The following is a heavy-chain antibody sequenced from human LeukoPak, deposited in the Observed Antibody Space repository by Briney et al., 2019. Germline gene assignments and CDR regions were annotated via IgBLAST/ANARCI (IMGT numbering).Heavy chain of an antibody. V-gene: IGHV3-74*01. CDR2: INSDGYSI. CDR1: GFTFSSYW. D-gene: IGHD6-19*01. CDR3: ARATAVAGTDS. Sequence: PGRSLRLSCAASGFTFSSYWMHWVRQAPGKGLVWVSRINSDGYSISYADSVKGRFTISRENAKNTLYLQMNSLSVEDTAVYYCARATAVAGTDSWGQGTLVTVSS. J-gene: IGHJ4*02.